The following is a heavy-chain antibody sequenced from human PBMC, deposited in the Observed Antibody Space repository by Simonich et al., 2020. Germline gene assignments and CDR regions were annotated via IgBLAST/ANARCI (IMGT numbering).Heavy chain of an antibody. CDR2: ISYDGRKK. CDR1: GFTFSSYA. CDR3: ARDRNWGWFDP. J-gene: IGHJ5*02. D-gene: IGHD7-27*01. V-gene: IGHV3-30*07. Sequence: QVQLVESGGGVVQPGRSLRLSCAASGFTFSSYARHWVRQAPGKGIEWVAVISYDGRKKYYADSVKGRCTISRDNSKNTLYLQMNSLRAEDTAVYYCARDRNWGWFDPWGQGTLVTVSS.